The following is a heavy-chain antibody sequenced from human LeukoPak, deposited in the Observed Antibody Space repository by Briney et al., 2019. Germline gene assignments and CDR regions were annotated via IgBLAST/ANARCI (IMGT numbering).Heavy chain of an antibody. CDR2: LYPSDSET. D-gene: IGHD2-2*01. J-gene: IGHJ4*02. V-gene: IGHV5-51*01. Sequence: HWGVPKISCKGSGNSLSCYWIDWVRPRPGEGVEWMGILYPSDSETRYSPSVQGQVTISADNSITAACLRWSSLKASDSAMYYCARHDGRRCTGSSCYGGSDSWGQGTLVSVSS. CDR1: GNSLSCYW. CDR3: ARHDGRRCTGSSCYGGSDS.